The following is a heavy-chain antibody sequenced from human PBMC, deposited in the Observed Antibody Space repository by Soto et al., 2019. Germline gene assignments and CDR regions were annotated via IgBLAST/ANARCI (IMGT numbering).Heavy chain of an antibody. CDR3: ARSRSSSAGYYYYGMDV. J-gene: IGHJ6*02. D-gene: IGHD6-6*01. CDR1: GYTFTSYG. V-gene: IGHV1-18*01. CDR2: ISAYNGNT. Sequence: ASVKVSCKASGYTFTSYGISWVRQAPGQGLEWMGWISAYNGNTNYAQKLQGRVTMTTDTSTSTAYMELRSLRSEDTAVYYCARSRSSSAGYYYYGMDVWGQGTTVTGSS.